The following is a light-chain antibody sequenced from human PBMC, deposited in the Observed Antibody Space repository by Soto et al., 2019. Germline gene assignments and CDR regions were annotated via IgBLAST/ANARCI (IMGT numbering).Light chain of an antibody. CDR2: DAS. CDR1: QSISSW. CDR3: QQYNSYSPT. Sequence: DVQTTQAPSTPSASVRDRVTITCRASQSISSWLAWYQQKPGKAPKLLIYDASSLESGVPSRFSGSGSGTEFTLTISSLQPDDFATYYCQQYNSYSPTFGQGTKVDI. J-gene: IGKJ1*01. V-gene: IGKV1-5*01.